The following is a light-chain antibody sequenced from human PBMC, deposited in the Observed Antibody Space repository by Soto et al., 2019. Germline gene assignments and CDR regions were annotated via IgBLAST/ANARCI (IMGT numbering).Light chain of an antibody. CDR3: QFEELHLT. J-gene: IGKJ4*01. Sequence: DIQMTQSPSSLSASVGDRVTMTCRASQDISNNLNWYQQKPGKPPKVLIYDASKLLTGVTSRFSGSGSGTDFTFNISSLQPEDIATYYCQFEELHLTFGGGTKVELK. V-gene: IGKV1-33*01. CDR1: QDISNN. CDR2: DAS.